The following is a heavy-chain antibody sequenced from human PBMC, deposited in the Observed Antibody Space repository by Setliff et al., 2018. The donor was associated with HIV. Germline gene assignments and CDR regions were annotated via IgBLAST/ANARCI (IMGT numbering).Heavy chain of an antibody. CDR2: IYYDGST. Sequence: KTSETLSLTCTVSGGSISSSSYYWGWIRQPPGKGLEWVGSIYYDGSTYYNPSLKSRVTISVDTSKNQFSLKLRSVTAADTAVYYCAEVGYCSGGSCYGMDVWGQGTTVTVSS. V-gene: IGHV4-39*01. CDR3: AEVGYCSGGSCYGMDV. CDR1: GGSISSSSYY. J-gene: IGHJ6*02. D-gene: IGHD2-15*01.